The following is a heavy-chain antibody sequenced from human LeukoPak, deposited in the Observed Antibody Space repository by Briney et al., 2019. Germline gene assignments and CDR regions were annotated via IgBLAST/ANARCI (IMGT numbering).Heavy chain of an antibody. D-gene: IGHD6-13*01. J-gene: IGHJ4*02. CDR2: ISRDSDTT. CDR3: ARDRGSSLYEFRYYFDY. V-gene: IGHV3-48*03. Sequence: PGGSLRLSCATAGFSFTNFDMNWVRQAPGKGLEWVSGISRDSDTTYYAEVVKGRFTVSRDNGENSLSLHMNSLRVEDTATYFCARDRGSSLYEFRYYFDYWGQGTLVTVSS. CDR1: GFSFTNFD.